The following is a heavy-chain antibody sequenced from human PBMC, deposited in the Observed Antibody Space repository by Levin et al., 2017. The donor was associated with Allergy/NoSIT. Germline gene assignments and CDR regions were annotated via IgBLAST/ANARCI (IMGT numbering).Heavy chain of an antibody. Sequence: GGSLRLSCAASGFTFSSYAMSWVRQAPGKGLEWVSAISGSGGSTYYADSVKGRFTISRDNSKNTLYLQMNSLRAEGTAVYYCAKDRDSSSWYSDYWGQGTLVTVSS. CDR3: AKDRDSSSWYSDY. D-gene: IGHD6-13*01. V-gene: IGHV3-23*01. CDR1: GFTFSSYA. J-gene: IGHJ4*02. CDR2: ISGSGGST.